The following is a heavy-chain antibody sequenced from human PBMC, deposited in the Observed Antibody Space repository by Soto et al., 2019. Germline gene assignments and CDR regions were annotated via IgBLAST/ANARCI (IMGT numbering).Heavy chain of an antibody. CDR3: ARGPGADKIDC. J-gene: IGHJ4*02. CDR2: IYNSGST. V-gene: IGHV4-30-4*01. Sequence: QVQLQESGPGLVEPSQTLSLTCTVSGGSVSSGGYFWSWIRQPPGEGLEWIGHIYNSGSTYSNPSLWGRVTISVDTSKSQFSLKVSSVTAADTAVYYCARGPGADKIDCWGQGTLVTVSS. CDR1: GGSVSSGGYF.